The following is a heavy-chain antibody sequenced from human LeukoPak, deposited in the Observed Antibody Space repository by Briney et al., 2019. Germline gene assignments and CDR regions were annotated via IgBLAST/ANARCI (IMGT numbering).Heavy chain of an antibody. Sequence: PGGSLRLSCTASGFTFGDYAMSWIRQPPGKGLEWIGEINHSGSTNYNPSLKSRVTISVDTSKNQFSLKLNSVTAADTAVYYCARESRTVEMGTSIHGHWFDPWGQGTLVTVSS. CDR3: ARESRTVEMGTSIHGHWFDP. CDR2: INHSGST. D-gene: IGHD5-24*01. V-gene: IGHV4-34*01. J-gene: IGHJ5*02. CDR1: GFTFGDYA.